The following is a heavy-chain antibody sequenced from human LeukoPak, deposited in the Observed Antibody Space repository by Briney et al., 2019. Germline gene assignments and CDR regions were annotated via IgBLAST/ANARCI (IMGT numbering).Heavy chain of an antibody. V-gene: IGHV3-23*01. D-gene: IGHD6-13*01. CDR2: ISGSGGST. J-gene: IGHJ4*02. CDR1: GFTFSSYA. Sequence: QAGGSLRLSCAASGFTFSSYAMSWVRQAPGKGLEWVSAISGSGGSTYYADSVKGRFTISRDNSKNTLYLQMNSLRAEDTAVYYCARGAAAAPGFDYWGQGILVTVSS. CDR3: ARGAAAAPGFDY.